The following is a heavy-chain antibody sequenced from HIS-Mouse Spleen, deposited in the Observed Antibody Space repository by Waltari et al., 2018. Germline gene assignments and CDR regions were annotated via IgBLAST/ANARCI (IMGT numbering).Heavy chain of an antibody. CDR1: GFTFSRYW. V-gene: IGHV3-7*01. J-gene: IGHJ3*02. CDR3: ARDHLLAVGDAFDI. D-gene: IGHD6-19*01. CDR2: IKQDGSEK. Sequence: EVQLVESVGGLVQPGGSLRLSCAASGFTFSRYWMSWVGQAPGKGLEWVANIKQDGSEKYYVDSVKGRFTISRDNAKNSLYLQMNSLRAEDTAVYYCARDHLLAVGDAFDIWGQGTMVTVSS.